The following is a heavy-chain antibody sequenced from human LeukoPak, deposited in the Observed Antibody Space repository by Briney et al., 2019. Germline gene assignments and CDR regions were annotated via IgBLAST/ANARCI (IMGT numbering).Heavy chain of an antibody. D-gene: IGHD1-1*01. J-gene: IGHJ4*02. V-gene: IGHV3-23*01. CDR2: ITHTGGDS. CDR3: GKDKTTYNWWEVIES. CDR1: GFTFSCYA. Sequence: GSLRLSCVASGFTFSCYAMTWVRRAPGKGLEWVALITHTGGDSYYADSVNGRFAISRDNSKNTLYLEMNHLRAEDTALYFCGKDKTTYNWWEVIESWGQGALVTVSS.